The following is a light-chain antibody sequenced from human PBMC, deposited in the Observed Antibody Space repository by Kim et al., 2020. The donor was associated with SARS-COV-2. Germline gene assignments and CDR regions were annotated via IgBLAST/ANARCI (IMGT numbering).Light chain of an antibody. Sequence: QSALTQPASVSGSPGQSITISCTGTSSDVGGYNYVSWYQRHPGRAPKLMIYDVNKRPSGVSLRLSGSKSGNTASLTISGLQAEDEADYYCSSYANNGDVVFGGGTKLTVL. J-gene: IGLJ2*01. V-gene: IGLV2-14*03. CDR3: SSYANNGDVV. CDR2: DVN. CDR1: SSDVGGYNY.